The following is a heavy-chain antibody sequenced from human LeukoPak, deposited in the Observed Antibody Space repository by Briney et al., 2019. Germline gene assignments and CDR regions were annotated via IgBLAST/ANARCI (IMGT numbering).Heavy chain of an antibody. D-gene: IGHD5-24*01. CDR2: IYWSDDK. Sequence: SGPTLVKPTQTLTLTFTFSGCALSTSGGGVGWSRQPPIKALEWLTLIYWSDDKRCSPSLKSRLTQTKDPSKNQVVLTMSHMEPVETATYYCAHIRDGYNPFEYWGQGNLVTVSS. CDR1: GCALSTSGGG. CDR3: AHIRDGYNPFEY. J-gene: IGHJ4*02. V-gene: IGHV2-5*01.